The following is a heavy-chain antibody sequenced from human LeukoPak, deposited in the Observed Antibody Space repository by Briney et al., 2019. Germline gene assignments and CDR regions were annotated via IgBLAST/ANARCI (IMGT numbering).Heavy chain of an antibody. Sequence: PSETLSLICTVSGGSISSYYWSWIRQPPGKGLEWIGYIYYSGSTNYNPSLKSRVTISVDTSKNQFSLKLSSVTAADTAVYYCARIGSSGYCDYWGQGTLVTVSS. CDR2: IYYSGST. V-gene: IGHV4-59*01. D-gene: IGHD3-22*01. CDR3: ARIGSSGYCDY. J-gene: IGHJ4*02. CDR1: GGSISSYY.